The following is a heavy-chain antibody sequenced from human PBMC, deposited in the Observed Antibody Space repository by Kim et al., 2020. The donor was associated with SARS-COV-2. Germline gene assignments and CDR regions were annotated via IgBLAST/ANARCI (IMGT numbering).Heavy chain of an antibody. CDR2: IKQDGSEK. CDR1: GFTFSSYW. Sequence: GGSLRLSCAASGFTFSSYWMSWVRQAPGKGLEWVANIKQDGSEKYYVDSVKGRFTISRDNAKNSLYLQMNSLRAEDTAVYYCARDRPYYDFWSGYSVYFDYWGQGTLVTVSS. D-gene: IGHD3-3*01. CDR3: ARDRPYYDFWSGYSVYFDY. V-gene: IGHV3-7*03. J-gene: IGHJ4*02.